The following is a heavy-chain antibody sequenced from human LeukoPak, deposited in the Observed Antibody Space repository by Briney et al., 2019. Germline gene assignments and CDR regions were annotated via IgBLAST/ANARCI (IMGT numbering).Heavy chain of an antibody. D-gene: IGHD5-18*01. J-gene: IGHJ4*02. V-gene: IGHV1-18*01. CDR3: AREEMTAPIDY. Sequence: ASVKVSCKASGYTFTNYGISWVRQPPGQGLEWMGWISAYNGNTNYAQKLQSRVSITTDTSTSTAYMELRSLRSDDTAVYYCAREEMTAPIDYWGQGTLVTVSS. CDR1: GYTFTNYG. CDR2: ISAYNGNT.